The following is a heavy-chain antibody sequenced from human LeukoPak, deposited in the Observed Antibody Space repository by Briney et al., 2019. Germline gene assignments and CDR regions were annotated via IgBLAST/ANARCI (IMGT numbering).Heavy chain of an antibody. D-gene: IGHD5-12*01. CDR2: IISDGSST. V-gene: IGHV3-74*01. J-gene: IGHJ6*04. CDR1: GFTFSSYW. CDR3: ARAGYSGYERDYYGMDV. Sequence: GGSLRLSCAASGFTFSSYWMHWVRQAPGKGLVWVSRIISDGSSTSYADSVKGRFTISRDKAKNTLYLQMNSLRAEDTAVYYCARAGYSGYERDYYGMDVWGKGTTVTVSS.